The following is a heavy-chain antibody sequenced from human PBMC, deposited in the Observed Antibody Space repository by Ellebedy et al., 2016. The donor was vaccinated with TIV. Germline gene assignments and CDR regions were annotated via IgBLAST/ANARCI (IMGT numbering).Heavy chain of an antibody. D-gene: IGHD3-16*01. CDR2: TYYRSKWYN. V-gene: IGHV6-1*01. Sequence: SQTFSLTCAISGDSFSRNSAAWSWIRQSPSRGLEWLGRTYYRSKWYNDYAVSVKSRITINPDTSKNLFSLQLNSVTPEDTAVYYCARGWFGSGMGVWGQGTTVTVSS. CDR1: GDSFSRNSAA. CDR3: ARGWFGSGMGV. J-gene: IGHJ6*02.